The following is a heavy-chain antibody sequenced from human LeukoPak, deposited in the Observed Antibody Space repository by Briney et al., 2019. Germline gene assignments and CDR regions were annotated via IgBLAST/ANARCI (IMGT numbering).Heavy chain of an antibody. V-gene: IGHV3-21*01. CDR3: AKDAQYGDEYFDY. D-gene: IGHD4-17*01. CDR2: ISWSGSYI. CDR1: GFTAGGYA. J-gene: IGHJ4*02. Sequence: KPGGSLRLSCAISGFTAGGYAMNWVRQAPGKGLEWVSSISWSGSYIYYADSVRGRFTISRDNAKKSGYLQMDSLRAEDTAVYYCAKDAQYGDEYFDYWGQGTLVTVSS.